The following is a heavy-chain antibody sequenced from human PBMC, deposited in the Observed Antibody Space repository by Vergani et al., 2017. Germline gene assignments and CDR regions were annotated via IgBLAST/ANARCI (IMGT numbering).Heavy chain of an antibody. V-gene: IGHV3-7*01. D-gene: IGHD6-13*01. Sequence: VQLVESGGNVVQSGTSLRLSCAASGFSFGSYSMHWVRQSPGKGLEWVANIKQDGSEKYYVDSVKGRFTISRDNAKNSLYLQMNSLRAEDTAVYYCATVWTRPTAGTVFDYWGQGTLVTVSS. CDR1: GFSFGSYS. CDR2: IKQDGSEK. J-gene: IGHJ4*02. CDR3: ATVWTRPTAGTVFDY.